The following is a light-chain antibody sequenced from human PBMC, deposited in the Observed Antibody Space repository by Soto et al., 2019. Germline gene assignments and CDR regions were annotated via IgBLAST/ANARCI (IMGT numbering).Light chain of an antibody. CDR3: HNYNSAPLT. CDR1: HDISNS. CDR2: ATS. V-gene: IGKV1-27*01. Sequence: DIQMTQSPSSLSASVGDRVTITCRASHDISNSLAWYQQTPGKVPKVLIYATSILQSGVPARFSGSGSGTDFTLTISSLQTEDVATYYGHNYNSAPLTCGGGSKVEI. J-gene: IGKJ4*01.